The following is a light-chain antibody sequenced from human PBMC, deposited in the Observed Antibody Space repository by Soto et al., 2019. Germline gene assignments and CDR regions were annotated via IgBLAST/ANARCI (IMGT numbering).Light chain of an antibody. CDR2: GAS. CDR1: QSVSSSY. J-gene: IGKJ5*01. CDR3: QQYGSSPFG. Sequence: EIELTQSPGTLSLSSGERATLSCRASQSVSSSYLAWYQQKPGQAPRLLIYGASSRATGIPDRFSGSGSGTDFTLTISRLEPEDFAVYYCQQYGSSPFGFGQGTRLEIK. V-gene: IGKV3-20*01.